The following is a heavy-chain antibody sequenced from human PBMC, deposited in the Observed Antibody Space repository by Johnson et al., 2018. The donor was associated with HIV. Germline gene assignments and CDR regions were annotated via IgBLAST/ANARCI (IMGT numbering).Heavy chain of an antibody. Sequence: QMLLVESGGGVVQPGRSLRLSCAASGFTFSSYAMHWVRQAPGKGLEWVAVISYDASNKYYADSVKGRFTISRDNSKNTLYLQMNSLRAEDTAVYYCAKDHPQMAIIVVAFDIWGQGTMVTVSS. V-gene: IGHV3-30*04. D-gene: IGHD5-24*01. J-gene: IGHJ3*02. CDR1: GFTFSSYA. CDR2: ISYDASNK. CDR3: AKDHPQMAIIVVAFDI.